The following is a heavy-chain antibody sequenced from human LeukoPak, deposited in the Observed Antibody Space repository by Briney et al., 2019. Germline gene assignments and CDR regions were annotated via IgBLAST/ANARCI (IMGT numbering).Heavy chain of an antibody. CDR3: AKPVYAWGTVGPTTLQFDY. CDR2: ISGSGGST. V-gene: IGHV3-23*01. J-gene: IGHJ4*02. D-gene: IGHD1-26*01. CDR1: GFTFSSYA. Sequence: VGSLRLSSAASGFTFSSYAMSWVRQAPGKGLEWVSAISGSGGSTYYADSVKGRFTISRDNSKKTLYLQMNSLRAEDTAVYYCAKPVYAWGTVGPTTLQFDYWGQGTLVTVSS.